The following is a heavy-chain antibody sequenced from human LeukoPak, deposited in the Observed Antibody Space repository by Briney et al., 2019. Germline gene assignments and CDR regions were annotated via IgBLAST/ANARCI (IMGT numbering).Heavy chain of an antibody. Sequence: GGSLRLSCAASGFTVSSNYMSWVRQAPGKGLEGVSVIYGGGSTYYADSVKGRFTISRDNSKNTLYLQINSLRTEDTAVYYCARPTSGWSALHYWGQGTLVTVSS. D-gene: IGHD6-19*01. J-gene: IGHJ4*02. CDR1: GFTVSSNY. V-gene: IGHV3-66*02. CDR2: IYGGGST. CDR3: ARPTSGWSALHY.